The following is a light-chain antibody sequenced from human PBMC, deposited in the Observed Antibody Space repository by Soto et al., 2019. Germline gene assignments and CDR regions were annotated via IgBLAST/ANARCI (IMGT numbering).Light chain of an antibody. Sequence: QSALTQPASVSGSPGQSITISCTGTNNDVGSYDLVSWYRQSPGEAPKLIIYDVTKRPSGVSDRFSASKSGNTASLTISGLQAEDEAEYYCSSYAGLATYVLFGGGTQLTVL. V-gene: IGLV2-23*02. CDR1: NNDVGSYDL. CDR2: DVT. J-gene: IGLJ2*01. CDR3: SSYAGLATYVL.